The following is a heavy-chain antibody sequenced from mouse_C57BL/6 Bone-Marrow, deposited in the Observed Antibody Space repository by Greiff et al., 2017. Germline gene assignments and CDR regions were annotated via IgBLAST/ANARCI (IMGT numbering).Heavy chain of an antibody. Sequence: QVQLKQPGAELVKPGASVKLSCKASGYTFTSYWMQWVKQRPGQGLEWIGEIDPSDSYTNYNQKFKGKATLTVDTSSSTAYMQLSSLTSEDSAVYYCARSRTGTNYRGQGTTLTVSS. CDR2: IDPSDSYT. CDR1: GYTFTSYW. J-gene: IGHJ2*01. V-gene: IGHV1-50*01. CDR3: ARSRTGTNY. D-gene: IGHD4-1*01.